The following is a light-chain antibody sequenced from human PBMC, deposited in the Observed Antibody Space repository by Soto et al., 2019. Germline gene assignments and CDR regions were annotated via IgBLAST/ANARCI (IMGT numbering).Light chain of an antibody. V-gene: IGKV1-8*01. J-gene: IGKJ1*01. Sequence: AIRMTQSPSSFSASTGDRVTITCRASQGISSYLAWYQQKPGKAPKLLIYAASTLQSGVPSRFSGSGSGTDFTLTIGSLQPDDFATYYCQHYNSYSEAFGQGTKVDIK. CDR3: QHYNSYSEA. CDR2: AAS. CDR1: QGISSY.